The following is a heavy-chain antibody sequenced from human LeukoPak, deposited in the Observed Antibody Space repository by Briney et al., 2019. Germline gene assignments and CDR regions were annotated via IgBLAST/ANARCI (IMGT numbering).Heavy chain of an antibody. Sequence: SETLSLTCTVSGGSVSSGSYYWSWIRQPPGKGLEWIGYIYYSGSINYNPSLKSRVTISVDTSKNQFSLKLSSVTAADTAVYYCARGQRTYYYDSSGYYYFDYWGQGTLVTVSS. D-gene: IGHD3-22*01. CDR2: IYYSGSI. CDR3: ARGQRTYYYDSSGYYYFDY. V-gene: IGHV4-61*01. J-gene: IGHJ4*02. CDR1: GGSVSSGSYY.